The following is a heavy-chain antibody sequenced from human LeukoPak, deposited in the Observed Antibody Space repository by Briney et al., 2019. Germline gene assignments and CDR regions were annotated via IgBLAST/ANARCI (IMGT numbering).Heavy chain of an antibody. J-gene: IGHJ1*01. CDR3: AGDAEMATTHEYFQH. V-gene: IGHV4-59*01. Sequence: SETLSLTCTVSGGSISSYYWSWIRQPPGKGLEWIGYIYYSGSTNYNPSLKSRVTISVDTSKNQFSLKLSPVTAADTAVYYCAGDAEMATTHEYFQHWGQGTLVTVSS. CDR1: GGSISSYY. CDR2: IYYSGST. D-gene: IGHD5-24*01.